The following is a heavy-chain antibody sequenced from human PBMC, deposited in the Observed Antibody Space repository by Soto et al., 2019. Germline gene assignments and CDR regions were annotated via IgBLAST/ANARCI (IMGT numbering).Heavy chain of an antibody. CDR2: IKSKTDGGTT. CDR1: GFTFSNAW. V-gene: IGHV3-15*07. CDR3: TTGHQLDNPYYYGSGSYRIKIYYYGMDV. Sequence: GGSLRLSCAASGFTFSNAWMNWVRQAPGKGLEWVGRIKSKTDGGTTDYAAPVKGRFTISRDDSKNTLYLQMNSLKTEDTAVYYCTTGHQLDNPYYYGSGSYRIKIYYYGMDVWGQGTTVTVSS. D-gene: IGHD3-10*01. J-gene: IGHJ6*02.